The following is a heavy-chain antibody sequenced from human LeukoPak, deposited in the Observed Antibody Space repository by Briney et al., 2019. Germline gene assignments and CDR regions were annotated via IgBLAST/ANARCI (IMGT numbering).Heavy chain of an antibody. Sequence: SVKVSCKASGGTFTSYAISWVRQAPGQGLEWMGRIIPIFGTANYAQKFQGRVTITTDESTSTAYMELSSLRSEDTAVYYCAREDEDSSGYFYYYYMDVWGKGTTVTVSS. CDR1: GGTFTSYA. CDR2: IIPIFGTA. V-gene: IGHV1-69*05. D-gene: IGHD3-22*01. CDR3: AREDEDSSGYFYYYYMDV. J-gene: IGHJ6*03.